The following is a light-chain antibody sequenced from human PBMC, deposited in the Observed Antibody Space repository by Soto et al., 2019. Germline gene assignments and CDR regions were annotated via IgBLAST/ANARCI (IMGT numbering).Light chain of an antibody. CDR3: QQYDTSRT. V-gene: IGKV3-20*01. Sequence: IVLTQSPGTLSLSPGERATLSCRASQSVNNYLAWYQQKPGQAPRLLIYGTSSRATGIPDRFSGSGSGTDFTLTISRLEPDDFAVYYCQQYDTSRTFGQGPKVEVK. CDR2: GTS. J-gene: IGKJ1*01. CDR1: QSVNNY.